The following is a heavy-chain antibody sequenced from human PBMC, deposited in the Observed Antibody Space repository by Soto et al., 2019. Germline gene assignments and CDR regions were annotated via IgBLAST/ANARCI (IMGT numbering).Heavy chain of an antibody. CDR3: ARDYYDSSGYYPFDY. CDR2: IWYDGSNK. CDR1: GFTFSSYG. V-gene: IGHV3-33*01. J-gene: IGHJ4*01. Sequence: GGSLRLSCAASGFTFSSYGMHWVRQAPGKGLEWVAVIWYDGSNKYYADSVKGRFTISRVNSKNTLYLQMNSLRAEDTAVYYCARDYYDSSGYYPFDYGGQGTLVTVSS. D-gene: IGHD3-22*01.